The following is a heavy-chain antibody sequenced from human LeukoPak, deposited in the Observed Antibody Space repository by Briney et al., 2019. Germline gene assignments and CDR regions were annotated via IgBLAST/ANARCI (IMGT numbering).Heavy chain of an antibody. J-gene: IGHJ4*02. CDR3: ARDLSIFGVPFDY. D-gene: IGHD3-3*01. Sequence: GGSLRLSCTGSGFTFGDYAMTWVRQAPGKGLEWVSSITSSSSYIYYADSTKGRFTISRDNAKNSLHLQMNSLRAEDTAVYYCARDLSIFGVPFDYWGQGTLVTVSS. V-gene: IGHV3-21*01. CDR2: ITSSSSYI. CDR1: GFTFGDYA.